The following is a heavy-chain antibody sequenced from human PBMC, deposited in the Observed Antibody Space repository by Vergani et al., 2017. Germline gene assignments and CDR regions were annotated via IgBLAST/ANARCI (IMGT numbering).Heavy chain of an antibody. J-gene: IGHJ6*02. D-gene: IGHD2-2*02. CDR1: GFTFSSYS. CDR3: ARDNGRYCSSTSCYTILYYYYGMDV. V-gene: IGHV3-48*01. Sequence: EVQLVESGGGLVQPGGSLRLSCAASGFTFSSYSMNWVRQAPGKGLEWVSYISSSSSTIYYADSVKGRFTISRDNAKNSLYLKMNSLRAEDTAVYYCARDNGRYCSSTSCYTILYYYYGMDVWGQGTTVTVSS. CDR2: ISSSSSTI.